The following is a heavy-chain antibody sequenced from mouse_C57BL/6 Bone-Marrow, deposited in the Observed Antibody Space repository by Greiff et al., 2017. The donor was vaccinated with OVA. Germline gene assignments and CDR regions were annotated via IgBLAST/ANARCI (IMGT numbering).Heavy chain of an antibody. CDR2: ISSVGSYT. J-gene: IGHJ4*01. D-gene: IGHD1-1*01. V-gene: IGHV5-6*01. CDR3: ARHRYGSSYAMDY. CDR1: GFTFSSYG. Sequence: EVKLMESGGDLVKPGGSLKLSCAASGFTFSSYGMSWVRQTPDKRLEWVATISSVGSYTYYPDSVKGRFTISRDNAKNTLYLQMSSLKSEDTAMYYCARHRYGSSYAMDYWGQGTSVTVSS.